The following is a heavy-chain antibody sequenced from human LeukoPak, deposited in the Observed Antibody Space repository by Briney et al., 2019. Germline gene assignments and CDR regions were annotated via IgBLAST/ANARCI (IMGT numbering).Heavy chain of an antibody. J-gene: IGHJ5*02. D-gene: IGHD4-17*01. CDR2: ISASGGGT. Sequence: GGSLRLSCAASGFTFSTYAMSWVRQAPGKGLEWVSSISASGGGTYYAASVKGQFTISRDNSKNTLSLQMNSLRADDTAVYYCAKDDYGDYVRWFDPWGQGTLVTVSS. CDR3: AKDDYGDYVRWFDP. V-gene: IGHV3-23*01. CDR1: GFTFSTYA.